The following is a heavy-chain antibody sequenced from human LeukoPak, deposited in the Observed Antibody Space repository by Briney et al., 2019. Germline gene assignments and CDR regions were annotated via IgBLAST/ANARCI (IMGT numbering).Heavy chain of an antibody. Sequence: SETLSLTCTVSGGSISNYHWSWIRQSPGKGLEWIGRIYSSGSTDYNPSLKSRVIISVDTSKNQFSLMLSSVTAADTAFYYCARGPYYYDSSGYLGWGQGTLVTVSS. D-gene: IGHD3-22*01. CDR3: ARGPYYYDSSGYLG. J-gene: IGHJ4*02. CDR2: IYSSGST. CDR1: GGSISNYH. V-gene: IGHV4-4*07.